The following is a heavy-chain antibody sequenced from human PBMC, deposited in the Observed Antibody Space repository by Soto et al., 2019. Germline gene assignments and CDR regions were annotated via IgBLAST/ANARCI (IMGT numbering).Heavy chain of an antibody. D-gene: IGHD2-15*01. CDR2: SRNKANSYTT. CDR1: GFTFSDYY. V-gene: IGHV3-72*01. CDR3: ARSQGGQYAFDI. Sequence: EVQLVESGGGLVQPGGSLRLSCAASGFTFSDYYMDWVRQAPGKGLEWVGRSRNKANSYTTEYAASVKGRFSISRDDSKNSLYLHMNSLKIEDTAVYYCARSQGGQYAFDIWGQGTMSPSLQ. J-gene: IGHJ3*02.